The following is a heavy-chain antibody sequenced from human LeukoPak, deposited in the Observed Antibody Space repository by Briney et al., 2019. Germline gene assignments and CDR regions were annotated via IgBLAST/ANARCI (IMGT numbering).Heavy chain of an antibody. CDR1: GGSISSYY. CDR2: IYYSGST. V-gene: IGHV4-59*12. Sequence: SETLSLTCTVSGGSISSYYWSWIRQPPGKGLEWIGYIYYSGSTNYNPSLKSRVTISVDTSKNQFSLKLNSVTAADTAVYYCASRMYYYYGMDVWGQGTTVIVSS. CDR3: ASRMYYYYGMDV. J-gene: IGHJ6*02.